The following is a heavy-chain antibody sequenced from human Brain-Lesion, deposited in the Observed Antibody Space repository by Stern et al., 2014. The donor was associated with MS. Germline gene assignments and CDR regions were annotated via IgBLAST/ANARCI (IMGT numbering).Heavy chain of an antibody. D-gene: IGHD2-2*01. Sequence: VQLQESGPGLVKPSQTLSLSCTVSGGSISSGGYYWSWIRQPPGKGLEWIGRIFNSGHANYTPSLKSRVTISIATSKNQFSLRLNSMTAADTAVYYCARGRVVPGFQYYATDVWGQGTTVIVSS. J-gene: IGHJ6*02. CDR3: ARGRVVPGFQYYATDV. CDR1: GGSISSGGYY. CDR2: IFNSGHA. V-gene: IGHV4-61*02.